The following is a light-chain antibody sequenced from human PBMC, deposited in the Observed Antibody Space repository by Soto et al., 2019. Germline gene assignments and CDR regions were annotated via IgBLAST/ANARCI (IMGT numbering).Light chain of an antibody. CDR1: SSGFGTYNY. J-gene: IGLJ3*02. CDR2: EVS. Sequence: QSVLTQPASVSGSPGQSITISCTGTSSGFGTYNYVSWYQQHPGKAPKVMIYEVSNRPSGVSNRFSGSKSGNTASLTISGLQAEDEADYYCSSYTSTSTVWVFGGGTKLTVL. CDR3: SSYTSTSTVWV. V-gene: IGLV2-14*01.